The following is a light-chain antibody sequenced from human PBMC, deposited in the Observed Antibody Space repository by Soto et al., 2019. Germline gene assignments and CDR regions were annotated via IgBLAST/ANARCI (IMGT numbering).Light chain of an antibody. V-gene: IGKV3-20*01. CDR3: QHFGSSPPKYT. CDR1: QTVSSSH. CDR2: GAS. Sequence: EVVLTQSPGTLSLSPGERATLSCRASQTVSSSHLAWYQQKPGQAPRLLIYGASDRATDIPHRFSGSGSGTDFTLTISRLEPEDFAVYYWQHFGSSPPKYTFGQWTKLAIK. J-gene: IGKJ2*01.